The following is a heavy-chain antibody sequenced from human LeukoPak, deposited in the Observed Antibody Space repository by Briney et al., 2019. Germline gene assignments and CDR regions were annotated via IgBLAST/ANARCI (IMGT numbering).Heavy chain of an antibody. Sequence: GGSLRLSCAASGFTFSSYAMSWVRQAPGKGLEWVSAISDSGGSTYYADSVKGRFTISRDNSKNTLYLQMNSLRAEDTAVYYCATGITGTPIDYWGQGTLVTVSS. V-gene: IGHV3-23*01. J-gene: IGHJ4*02. CDR1: GFTFSSYA. CDR3: ATGITGTPIDY. D-gene: IGHD1-20*01. CDR2: ISDSGGST.